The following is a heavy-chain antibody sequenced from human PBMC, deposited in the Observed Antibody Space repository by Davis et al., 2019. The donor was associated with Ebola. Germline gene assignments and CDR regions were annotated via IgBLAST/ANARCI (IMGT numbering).Heavy chain of an antibody. D-gene: IGHD3-10*01. J-gene: IGHJ6*04. CDR2: IYPDDSDT. V-gene: IGHV5-51*01. Sequence: GESLKISCKGSGYNFASYWIGWVRQMPGKGLEWMGIIYPDDSDTTYSPSFQGQVTISADKSISTAYLQWSILKASDTAMYYCARLSGFGDFLSGMDVWGRGTTVNVSS. CDR1: GYNFASYW. CDR3: ARLSGFGDFLSGMDV.